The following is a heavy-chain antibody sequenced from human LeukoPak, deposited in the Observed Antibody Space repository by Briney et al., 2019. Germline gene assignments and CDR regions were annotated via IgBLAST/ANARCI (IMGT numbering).Heavy chain of an antibody. J-gene: IGHJ4*02. V-gene: IGHV4-39*01. D-gene: IGHD3-10*01. CDR3: ARYVVYGSGKYYFDY. Sequence: SSETLSLTCTVSGGSISNSNYYWSWIRQPPGKELEWIASINYGGTTYYNPSLKSRVTISVDTSKNQFSLRLSSVTAADTAVYLCARYVVYGSGKYYFDYWGQGSLVTVSS. CDR2: INYGGTT. CDR1: GGSISNSNYY.